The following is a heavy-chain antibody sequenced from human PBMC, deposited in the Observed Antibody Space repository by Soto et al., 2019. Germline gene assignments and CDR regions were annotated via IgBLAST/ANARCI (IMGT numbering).Heavy chain of an antibody. J-gene: IGHJ2*01. CDR1: GYSFANYV. CDR2: INAGNGNT. D-gene: IGHD4-17*01. V-gene: IGHV1-3*01. Sequence: ASVKVSCKASGYSFANYVIYWVRQAPGQRLEWMGWINAGNGNTKYSQKFQGRVTITRDTSATTAYMELSSLRSEDTDVYYCARVATTVTTYGYFDRWGRGTLVTVSS. CDR3: ARVATTVTTYGYFDR.